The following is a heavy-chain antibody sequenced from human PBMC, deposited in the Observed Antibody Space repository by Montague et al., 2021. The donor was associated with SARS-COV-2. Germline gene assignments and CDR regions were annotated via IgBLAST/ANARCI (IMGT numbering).Heavy chain of an antibody. CDR2: ISYDGSDK. J-gene: IGHJ4*02. V-gene: IGHV3-30*04. CDR1: GFTFSSFA. Sequence: SLRLSCAASGFTFSSFAVHWVRQAPGKGLEWVAVISYDGSDKYYVDSVEGRFTISRDNSKNTLYLQMNSLRAEDTAVYYCARAVYSSSWFARPDNWGQGTLVTVSS. CDR3: ARAVYSSSWFARPDN. D-gene: IGHD6-13*01.